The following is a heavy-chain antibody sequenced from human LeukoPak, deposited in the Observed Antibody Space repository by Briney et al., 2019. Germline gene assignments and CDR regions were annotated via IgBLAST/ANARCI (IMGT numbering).Heavy chain of an antibody. CDR3: AKCRGGCGEYWHFDV. CDR1: GFPCSAFA. Sequence: PGGSLRLSCVASGFPCSAFAMTWVRQAPGKGLEWVSALSGSAGSANYADSVKDRFTISRDNSKNTLYLQMNSLRAEDSAVYYCAKCRGGCGEYWHFDVWGRGILVTVSS. CDR2: LSGSAGSA. J-gene: IGHJ2*01. D-gene: IGHD2-21*01. V-gene: IGHV3-23*01.